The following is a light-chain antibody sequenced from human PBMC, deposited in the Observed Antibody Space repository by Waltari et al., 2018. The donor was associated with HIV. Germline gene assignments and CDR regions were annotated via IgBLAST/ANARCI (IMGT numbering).Light chain of an antibody. V-gene: IGKV1-39*01. CDR2: DAS. CDR3: QQSYTTVT. Sequence: DIQMTQSPSSLSASVGDRVTIACRASQSITTSLNWYQQKPGKAPKVLIYDASSLQTGVPSRCSGSGSGTDFTLTISGLQPEDFATYYWQQSYTTVTFGGGTKVEIK. J-gene: IGKJ4*01. CDR1: QSITTS.